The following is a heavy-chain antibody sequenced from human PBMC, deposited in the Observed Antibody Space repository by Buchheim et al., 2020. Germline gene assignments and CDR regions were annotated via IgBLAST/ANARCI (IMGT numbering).Heavy chain of an antibody. CDR2: IYHSGST. CDR1: GGSISSGGYS. Sequence: QVQLQESGPGLVKPSGTLSLTCAVSGGSISSGGYSWSWIRQPPGKGLEWIGYIYHSGSTYYNPSLKSRVTISVDRSKNQFSLKLSSVTAADTAVYYCARGGWWELGSFDYWGQGTL. D-gene: IGHD1-26*01. CDR3: ARGGWWELGSFDY. J-gene: IGHJ4*02. V-gene: IGHV4-30-2*01.